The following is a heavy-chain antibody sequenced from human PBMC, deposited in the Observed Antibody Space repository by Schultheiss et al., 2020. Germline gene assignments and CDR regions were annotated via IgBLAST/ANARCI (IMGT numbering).Heavy chain of an antibody. CDR3: ARVGDTAMVPFDY. D-gene: IGHD5-18*01. V-gene: IGHV3-9*01. Sequence: GGSLRLSCAASGFTFDDYAMHWVRQAPGKGLEWVSGISWNSGSIGYADSVKGRFTISRDNAKNSLYLQMNSLRAEDTAVYYCARVGDTAMVPFDYWGQGTLVTVSS. J-gene: IGHJ4*02. CDR1: GFTFDDYA. CDR2: ISWNSGSI.